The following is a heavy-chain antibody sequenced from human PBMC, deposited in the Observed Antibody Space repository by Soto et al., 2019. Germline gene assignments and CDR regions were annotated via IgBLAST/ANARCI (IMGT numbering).Heavy chain of an antibody. V-gene: IGHV3-21*01. Sequence: EVQLVESGGGLVKPGGSLRLSCAASGFTFSSYSMNWVRQAPGKGLEWVSSISSSSSYIYYADSEKGRFTISRDNAKNSLYLQMNSLRAEDTAVYYCARGITMIVVGVFDYWGQGTLVTVSS. D-gene: IGHD3-22*01. CDR1: GFTFSSYS. CDR2: ISSSSSYI. CDR3: ARGITMIVVGVFDY. J-gene: IGHJ4*02.